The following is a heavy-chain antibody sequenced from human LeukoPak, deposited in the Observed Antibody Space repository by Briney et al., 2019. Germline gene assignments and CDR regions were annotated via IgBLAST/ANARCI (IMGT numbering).Heavy chain of an antibody. CDR3: AKAIVATITDLDY. D-gene: IGHD5-12*01. J-gene: IGHJ4*02. V-gene: IGHV3-30-3*01. CDR2: ISYDGNNK. CDR1: GFTFSSYT. Sequence: GGSLRLSCAVSGFTFSSYTMYWVRQAPGKGLECVAVISYDGNNKNEADSVKGRFTISRDNSKNTLYLQVSSLRAEDTAVYYCAKAIVATITDLDYWGQGTLVTVSS.